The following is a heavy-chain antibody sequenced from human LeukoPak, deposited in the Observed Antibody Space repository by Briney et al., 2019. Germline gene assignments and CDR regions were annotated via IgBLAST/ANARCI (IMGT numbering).Heavy chain of an antibody. J-gene: IGHJ5*02. CDR2: IYYSGST. Sequence: SETLSLTCAVYGGSFSGYYWSWIRQPPGKGLEWIGYIYYSGSTNYNPSLKSRVTISVDTSKNQFSLKLSSVTAADTAVYYCARVRMGIDPWGQGTLVTVSS. D-gene: IGHD3-16*01. CDR3: ARVRMGIDP. V-gene: IGHV4-59*01. CDR1: GGSFSGYY.